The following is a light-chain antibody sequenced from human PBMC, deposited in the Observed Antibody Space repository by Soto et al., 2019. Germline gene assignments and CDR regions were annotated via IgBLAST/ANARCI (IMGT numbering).Light chain of an antibody. CDR3: GPWDSSLSAVV. CDR1: SSNIGNNY. J-gene: IGLJ2*01. Sequence: QSVLTQPPSVSAAPGQKVTISCSGSSSNIGNNYVSWFQQLPGTAPKLLIYDDNKRPSGIPDRFSGSKSGTSATLGITGLQTGDEADYYCGPWDSSLSAVVFGEGTKLTVL. V-gene: IGLV1-51*01. CDR2: DDN.